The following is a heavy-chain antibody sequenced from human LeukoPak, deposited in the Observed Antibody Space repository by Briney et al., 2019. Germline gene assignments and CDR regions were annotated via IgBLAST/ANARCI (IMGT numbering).Heavy chain of an antibody. CDR1: GFSLSTSGMR. D-gene: IGHD2-2*02. V-gene: IGHV2-70*04. J-gene: IGHJ3*02. Sequence: SGPALVKPTQTLTLTCTFSGFSLSTSGMRVSWIRQPPGKALEWLARIDWDDDKFYSTSLKTRLTISKDTSKNQVVLTMTSMDPVDTATYYCARGYTADDAFDIWGQGTMVTVSS. CDR3: ARGYTADDAFDI. CDR2: IDWDDDK.